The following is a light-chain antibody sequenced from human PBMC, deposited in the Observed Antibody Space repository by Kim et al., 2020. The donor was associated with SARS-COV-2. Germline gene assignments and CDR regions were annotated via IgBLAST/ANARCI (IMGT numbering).Light chain of an antibody. CDR2: GAS. J-gene: IGKJ1*01. CDR1: QSVSSNY. CDR3: QQYGSSPRT. Sequence: TPGERAPLSCRDSQSVSSNYLAWYQQTPAQAPRLLIYGASSRATGIPDRFSGSGSETDFTLTIRRLEPDDFAVYYCQQYGSSPRTFGQGTKVDIK. V-gene: IGKV3-20*01.